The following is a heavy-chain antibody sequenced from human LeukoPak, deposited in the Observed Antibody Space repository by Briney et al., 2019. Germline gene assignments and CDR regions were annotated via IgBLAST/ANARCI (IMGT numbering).Heavy chain of an antibody. CDR1: GFTVSSNY. V-gene: IGHV3-66*02. Sequence: PAGSLRLSCAASGFTVSSNYMSWVRQAPGKGLEWVSVIYSGGSTYYADCVKGRFTISRDNSKNTLYLQMNSLRAEDTAVYYCARGAPGSGSHYWGQGTLVTVSS. J-gene: IGHJ4*02. CDR3: ARGAPGSGSHY. D-gene: IGHD1-26*01. CDR2: IYSGGST.